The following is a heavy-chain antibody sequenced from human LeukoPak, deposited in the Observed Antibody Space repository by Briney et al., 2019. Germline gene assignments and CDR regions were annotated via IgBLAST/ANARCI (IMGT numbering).Heavy chain of an antibody. J-gene: IGHJ4*02. D-gene: IGHD2-2*01. Sequence: GGSLRLSCAASGFSFSSFGMSWVRQAPGKGLEWVSRISGSDGSTYYADSVKGRFTISRDNSKNTLYLQMNSLRAEDTAVYYCAKGTGRSSSSLDYWGQGTLVTVSS. CDR1: GFSFSSFG. V-gene: IGHV3-23*01. CDR2: ISGSDGST. CDR3: AKGTGRSSSSLDY.